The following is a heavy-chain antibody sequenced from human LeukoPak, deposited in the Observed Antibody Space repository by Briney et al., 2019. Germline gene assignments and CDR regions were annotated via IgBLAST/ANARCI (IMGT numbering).Heavy chain of an antibody. V-gene: IGHV3-33*01. J-gene: IGHJ4*02. CDR1: GFSFSTHG. CDR2: IWYDGSNE. Sequence: PGRSLRLSCAASGFSFSTHGMHWVRQAPGKGLEWVALIWYDGSNEDYADSVKGRFTISRDNSKNTLYLQMNSLRAEDTAVYHCARGAYNGGWHLDYWGQGSQVTVSS. D-gene: IGHD2-8*01. CDR3: ARGAYNGGWHLDY.